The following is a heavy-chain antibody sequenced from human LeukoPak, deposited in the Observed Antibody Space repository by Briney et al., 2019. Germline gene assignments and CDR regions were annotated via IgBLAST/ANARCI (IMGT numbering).Heavy chain of an antibody. V-gene: IGHV3-48*03. Sequence: PGGSLRPSCAASGFTFSTYEMNWVRQAPGKGLEWVSYISSRGSAIYYADSVKGRFTVSRDIAKTSLYLQMNSLRAEDTAIYYCARDMEPDAFDIWGQGTMVTVSS. CDR1: GFTFSTYE. D-gene: IGHD1-1*01. J-gene: IGHJ3*02. CDR3: ARDMEPDAFDI. CDR2: ISSRGSAI.